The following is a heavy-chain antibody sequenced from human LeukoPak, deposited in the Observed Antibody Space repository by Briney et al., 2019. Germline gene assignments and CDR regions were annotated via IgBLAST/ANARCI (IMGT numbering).Heavy chain of an antibody. D-gene: IGHD5-12*01. CDR1: GFTFSSHA. CDR3: ARVKEASAFDI. J-gene: IGHJ3*02. Sequence: GGSLRLSCAASGFTFSSHAMSWVRQVPGKGLEWVSSISSSSSYIYYADSVKGRFTISRDSAKNSLYLQMNSLRAEDTGLYYCARVKEASAFDIWGQGTRVTVSS. CDR2: ISSSSSYI. V-gene: IGHV3-21*01.